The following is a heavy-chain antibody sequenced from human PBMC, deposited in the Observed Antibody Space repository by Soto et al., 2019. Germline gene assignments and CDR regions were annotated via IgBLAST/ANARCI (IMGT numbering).Heavy chain of an antibody. CDR2: IIPIFGTA. J-gene: IGHJ4*02. CDR1: GGTFSSYA. CDR3: ARDYYDSSGYPGLFDY. Sequence: AAVKVSCKASGGTFSSYAISWVRQAPGQGLEWMGGIIPIFGTANYAQKFQGRVTITADKSTSTAYMELSSLRSEDTAVYYCARDYYDSSGYPGLFDYWGQGTLVTVS. D-gene: IGHD3-22*01. V-gene: IGHV1-69*06.